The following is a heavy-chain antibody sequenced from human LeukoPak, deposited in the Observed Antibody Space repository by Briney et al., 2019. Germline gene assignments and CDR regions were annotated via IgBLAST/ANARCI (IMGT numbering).Heavy chain of an antibody. CDR2: INPNSGGT. CDR1: GYTFTGYY. Sequence: ASVKVSCKASGYTFTGYYMHWVRQAPGQGLEWMGWINPNSGGTNYAQKFQGRVTMTRDTSISTAYMELSRLRSDDTAVYYCARDWGTTEGVDSWGQGTLVTVSS. CDR3: ARDWGTTEGVDS. V-gene: IGHV1-2*02. D-gene: IGHD2/OR15-2a*01. J-gene: IGHJ4*02.